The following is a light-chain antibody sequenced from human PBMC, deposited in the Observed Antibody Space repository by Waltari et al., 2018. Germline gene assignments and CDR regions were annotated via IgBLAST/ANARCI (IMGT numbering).Light chain of an antibody. CDR2: GNN. J-gene: IGLJ2*01. Sequence: QSVLTQPPSASGTPGQTVSISCSGGSSNIAVNTVKWYQQLPGMAPKLLINGNNQRPSGFPDRFSGSKSGTSASLSISGLQSEDEADYYCAAWDDSLYGRVFGGGTKLTVL. CDR3: AAWDDSLYGRV. V-gene: IGLV1-44*01. CDR1: SSNIAVNT.